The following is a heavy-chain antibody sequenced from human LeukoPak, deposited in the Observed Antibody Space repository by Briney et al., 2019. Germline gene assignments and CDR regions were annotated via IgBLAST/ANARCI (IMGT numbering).Heavy chain of an antibody. CDR1: DGSISSSTYY. CDR3: ARHSRGPAAGPAFDY. V-gene: IGHV4-39*01. CDR2: IYYSGST. D-gene: IGHD6-13*01. J-gene: IGHJ4*02. Sequence: SETLSLTCTVSDGSISSSTYYWGWIRQPPGKGLEWIGSIYYSGSTYYNPSLKGRVMISVDASKSQFSLSSVTAADTAVYYCARHSRGPAAGPAFDYWGQGTLVTVSS.